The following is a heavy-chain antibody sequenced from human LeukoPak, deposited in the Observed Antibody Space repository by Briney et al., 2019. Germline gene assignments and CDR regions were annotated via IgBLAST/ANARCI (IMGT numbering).Heavy chain of an antibody. V-gene: IGHV3-30*18. Sequence: GGSLRLSCAASGFTFSSYGMHWVRQAPGKGLEWVALISYDGSNKYYPDSVKARFTISRDNSKNTLYLQMNSLRAEDTAIYYCAKDPTTGTTPNWFDPWGQGTLVTVSS. CDR2: ISYDGSNK. J-gene: IGHJ5*02. CDR3: AKDPTTGTTPNWFDP. D-gene: IGHD1-1*01. CDR1: GFTFSSYG.